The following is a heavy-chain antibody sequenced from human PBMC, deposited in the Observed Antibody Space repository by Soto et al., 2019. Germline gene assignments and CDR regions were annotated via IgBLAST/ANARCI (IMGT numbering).Heavy chain of an antibody. CDR3: ARCSGGSCYSRSSYHGMDV. V-gene: IGHV1-8*01. CDR2: MNPNSGNT. Sequence: QVQLVQSGAEVKKPGASVKVSCKASGYTFTSYDINWVRQATGQGLEWMGWMNPNSGNTGYAQKFQGRVTMTRNTSISTAYMELSSLRSEDTAVYYCARCSGGSCYSRSSYHGMDVWGQGTTVTVSS. CDR1: GYTFTSYD. D-gene: IGHD2-15*01. J-gene: IGHJ6*02.